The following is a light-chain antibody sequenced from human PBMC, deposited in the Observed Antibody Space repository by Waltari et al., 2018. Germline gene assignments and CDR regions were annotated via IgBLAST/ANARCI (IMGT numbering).Light chain of an antibody. CDR2: DAS. CDR3: QHYVRLPVS. V-gene: IGKV3-20*01. CDR1: QRVGKF. J-gene: IGKJ1*01. Sequence: EIVLTQSPGTLSLSPGERATLSCRASQRVGKFLAWYQQKPGQAPRPLIYDASIRATGIPDRFSGSGSGTDFSLTISRLEPEDFALYYCQHYVRLPVSFGQGTKVGIK.